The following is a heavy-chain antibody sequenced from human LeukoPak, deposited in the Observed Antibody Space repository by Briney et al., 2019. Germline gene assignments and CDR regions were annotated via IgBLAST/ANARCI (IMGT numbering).Heavy chain of an antibody. CDR2: ISGGGGGT. J-gene: IGHJ4*02. D-gene: IGHD6-13*01. Sequence: PGGSLRLSCAASGFTFSSYAMSWVRQAPGKGLEWASAISGGGGGTYYADSVKGRFTISRDNSKNTSYLQMNSLRAADTAVYHCAKGSPGYSSSCFDYWGQGALVTVSS. CDR1: GFTFSSYA. CDR3: AKGSPGYSSSCFDY. V-gene: IGHV3-23*01.